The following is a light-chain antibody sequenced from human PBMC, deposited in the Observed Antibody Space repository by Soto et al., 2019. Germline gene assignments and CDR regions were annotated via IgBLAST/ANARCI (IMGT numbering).Light chain of an antibody. CDR1: SSDVGSYKH. CDR3: CSYTSSSTLVV. J-gene: IGLJ2*01. Sequence: QSALTQPASVSGSPGQSITISCTGTSSDVGSYKHVSWYQQYPGKAPKLMIYEATKRPSWVSNRFSGSKSGNTASLTISGLQAEDEADYYCCSYTSSSTLVVFGGGTKVTVL. V-gene: IGLV2-14*02. CDR2: EAT.